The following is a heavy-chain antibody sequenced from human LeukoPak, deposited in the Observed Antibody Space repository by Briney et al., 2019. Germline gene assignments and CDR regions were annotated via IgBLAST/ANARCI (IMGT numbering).Heavy chain of an antibody. V-gene: IGHV1-3*01. CDR1: GYTFTSYA. CDR2: INAGNGNT. Sequence: ASVKVSCKASGYTFTSYAMHWVRQAPGQRLEWMGWINAGNGNTKYSQKFQGRVTITRDTSASTAYMELSSLRSEDTAVYYCAKEHTSGLYYFDSWGQGTLVTVSS. CDR3: AKEHTSGLYYFDS. J-gene: IGHJ4*02. D-gene: IGHD6-19*01.